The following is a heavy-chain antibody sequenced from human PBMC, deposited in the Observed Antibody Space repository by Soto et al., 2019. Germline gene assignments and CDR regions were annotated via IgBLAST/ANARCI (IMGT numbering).Heavy chain of an antibody. J-gene: IGHJ5*02. D-gene: IGHD2-2*01. CDR2: IIPIFGTA. CDR3: AREGGGIVVVPAAINWFDP. CDR1: GGTFSSYA. V-gene: IGHV1-69*01. Sequence: QVQLVQSGAEVKKPGSSVKVSCKASGGTFSSYAISWVRQAPGQGLEWIGGIIPIFGTANYAQKFQGRVTITADESTSTAYMELSSLRSEDTAVYYCAREGGGIVVVPAAINWFDPWGQGTLVTVSS.